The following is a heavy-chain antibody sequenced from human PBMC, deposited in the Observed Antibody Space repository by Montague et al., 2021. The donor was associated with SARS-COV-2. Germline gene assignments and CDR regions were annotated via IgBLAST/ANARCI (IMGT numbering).Heavy chain of an antibody. CDR1: GFTFSSYS. V-gene: IGHV3-21*01. CDR3: VSQEGSIY. Sequence: SLRLSCAASGFTFSSYSMNWVRQAPGKGLEWVSSISSSSSYIYYADSVKGRFTISRDNAKNSLHLQMNSLRAEDTAVYYCVSQEGSIYWGQGTLVTVSS. D-gene: IGHD2/OR15-2a*01. J-gene: IGHJ4*02. CDR2: ISSSSSYI.